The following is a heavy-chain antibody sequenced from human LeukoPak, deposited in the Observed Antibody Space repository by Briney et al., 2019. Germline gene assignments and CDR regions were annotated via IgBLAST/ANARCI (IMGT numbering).Heavy chain of an antibody. Sequence: SETLSLTCAVYGGSFSGYYWSWIRQPPGKGLEWIGEINHSGSTNYNPSLKSRVTISVDTSKNQFSLKLSSVTAADTAVYYCARGPVFWSGYYTRFFDYWGQGTLVTVSS. J-gene: IGHJ4*02. CDR3: ARGPVFWSGYYTRFFDY. CDR1: GGSFSGYY. CDR2: INHSGST. D-gene: IGHD3-3*01. V-gene: IGHV4-34*01.